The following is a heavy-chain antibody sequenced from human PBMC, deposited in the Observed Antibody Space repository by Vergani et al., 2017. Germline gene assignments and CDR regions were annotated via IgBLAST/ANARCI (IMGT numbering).Heavy chain of an antibody. CDR2: INPNSGGT. V-gene: IGHV1-2*02. CDR1: GYTFTGYY. J-gene: IGHJ4*02. CDR3: ARDRRGYDLGFDY. Sequence: QVQLVQSGAEVKKPGASVKVSCKASGYTFTGYYMHWVRQAPGQGLEWMGWINPNSGGTNYVQKFQGRVTMTRDTSISTAYMELSRLRSDDTAVYYCARDRRGYDLGFDYWGQGTLVTVSS. D-gene: IGHD5-12*01.